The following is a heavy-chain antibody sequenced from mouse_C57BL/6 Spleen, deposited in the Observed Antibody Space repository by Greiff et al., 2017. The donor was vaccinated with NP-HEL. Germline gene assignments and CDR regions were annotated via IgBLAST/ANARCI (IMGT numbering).Heavy chain of an antibody. CDR3: ARGDGSSYMGWYFDV. CDR2: IDPSDSYT. D-gene: IGHD1-1*01. V-gene: IGHV1-69*01. CDR1: GYTFTSYW. J-gene: IGHJ1*03. Sequence: QVQLQQPGAELVMPGASVKLSCKASGYTFTSYWMHWVKQRPGQGLEWIGEIDPSDSYTNYNQKFKGKSTLTVDKSSSTAYMLLSSLTSEDSAVYYCARGDGSSYMGWYFDVWGTGTTVTVSS.